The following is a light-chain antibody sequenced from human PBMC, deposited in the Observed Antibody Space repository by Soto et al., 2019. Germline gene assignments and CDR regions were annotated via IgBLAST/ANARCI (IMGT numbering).Light chain of an antibody. CDR1: QDVRNY. CDR3: QQRHNLPHT. CDR2: HAS. Sequence: DIQMTQSPSSLSASVGDRVTITCQASQDVRNYLSWYQQKARKAPKLLIYHASNLETGVPARFSGSGSGTDFTFTIISLQPEDIATYYCQQRHNLPHTFGPGTKVDIK. J-gene: IGKJ3*01. V-gene: IGKV1-33*01.